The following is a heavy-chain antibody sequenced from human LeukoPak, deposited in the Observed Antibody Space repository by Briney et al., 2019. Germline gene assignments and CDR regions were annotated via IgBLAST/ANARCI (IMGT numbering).Heavy chain of an antibody. CDR1: GFTFSSYW. CDR3: ARGSPLLGYCSGGSCRDAFDI. D-gene: IGHD2-15*01. J-gene: IGHJ3*02. Sequence: GGSLRLSCAASGFTFSSYWMSWVRQAPGKGLEWVANIKQDGSEKYYVDSVKGRFTISRDNAKNSLYLQMNSLRAEDTAVYYCARGSPLLGYCSGGSCRDAFDIWGQGTMVTVSS. V-gene: IGHV3-7*01. CDR2: IKQDGSEK.